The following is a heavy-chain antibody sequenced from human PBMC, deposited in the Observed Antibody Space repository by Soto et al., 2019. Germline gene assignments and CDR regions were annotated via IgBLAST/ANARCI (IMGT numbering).Heavy chain of an antibody. D-gene: IGHD6-13*01. V-gene: IGHV1-24*01. CDR3: ATSSRALAAAGMEYPYYYYGMDV. J-gene: IGHJ6*02. Sequence: ASVKVSCKVSGYTLTELSMHWVRQAPGKGLEWMGGFDPEDGETIYAQKFQGRVTMTEDTSTDTAYMELSSLRSEDTAVYYCATSSRALAAAGMEYPYYYYGMDVWGQGTTVTVSS. CDR1: GYTLTELS. CDR2: FDPEDGET.